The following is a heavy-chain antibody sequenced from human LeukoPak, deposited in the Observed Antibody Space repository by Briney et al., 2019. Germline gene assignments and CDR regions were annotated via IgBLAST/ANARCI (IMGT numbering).Heavy chain of an antibody. CDR3: AKDEGILTGFSLHYYFDY. CDR1: GFTFSSYA. V-gene: IGHV3-23*01. J-gene: IGHJ4*02. Sequence: GGSLRLSCAASGFTFSSYAMSWVRQAPGKGLVWVSAISGSGGSTYYADSVKGRFTISRDNSKNTLYLQMNGLRAEDTAVYYCAKDEGILTGFSLHYYFDYWGQGTLVTVSS. D-gene: IGHD3-9*01. CDR2: ISGSGGST.